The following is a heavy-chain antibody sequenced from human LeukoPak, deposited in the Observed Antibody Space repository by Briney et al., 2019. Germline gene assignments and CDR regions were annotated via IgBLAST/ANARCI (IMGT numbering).Heavy chain of an antibody. CDR3: ARGMILEWLPRDDAFDI. CDR2: IYHSGST. CDR1: GGSISSNNW. D-gene: IGHD3-3*01. J-gene: IGHJ3*02. V-gene: IGHV4-4*02. Sequence: SETLSLTCAVSGGSISSNNWWSWVRQPPGKGLEWIGEIYHSGSTNYNPPLKSRVTISVDKSKNQFSLKLSSVTAADTAVYYCARGMILEWLPRDDAFDIWGQGTMVTVSS.